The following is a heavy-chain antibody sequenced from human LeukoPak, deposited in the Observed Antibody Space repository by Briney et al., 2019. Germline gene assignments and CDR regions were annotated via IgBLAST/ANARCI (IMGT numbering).Heavy chain of an antibody. CDR1: GFTFSSYS. CDR2: ISSSSSYI. Sequence: GGSLRLSCAASGFTFSSYSMNWVRQAPGKGLEWVSSISSSSSYIYYADSVKGRFTISRDNAKNSLYLQMNSLRAEDTAVYYCARVLMYSSSQFDYWGQGTLVTVSS. J-gene: IGHJ4*02. CDR3: ARVLMYSSSQFDY. D-gene: IGHD6-13*01. V-gene: IGHV3-21*01.